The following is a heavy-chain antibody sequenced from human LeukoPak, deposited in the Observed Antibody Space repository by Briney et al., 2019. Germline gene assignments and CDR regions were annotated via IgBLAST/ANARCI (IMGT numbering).Heavy chain of an antibody. Sequence: GGSLRLSCAASGFTFSSYWMSWVRQAPGKGLEWVANIKQDGSEKYYVDSVKGRFTISRDNAKNSLYLQMNSLRAEDTAVYYCARDQATSIYYYYGMDVWGQGTTVTVSS. CDR2: IKQDGSEK. V-gene: IGHV3-7*01. CDR3: ARDQATSIYYYYGMDV. J-gene: IGHJ6*02. CDR1: GFTFSSYW. D-gene: IGHD5-12*01.